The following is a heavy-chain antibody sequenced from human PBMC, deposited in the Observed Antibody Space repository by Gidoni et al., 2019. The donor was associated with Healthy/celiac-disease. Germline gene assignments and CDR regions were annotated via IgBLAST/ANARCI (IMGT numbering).Heavy chain of an antibody. CDR3: AKPETTMVQGVIDWYFDL. J-gene: IGHJ2*01. V-gene: IGHV3-23*01. CDR2: ISGSGGST. D-gene: IGHD3-10*01. CDR1: GFTFSSYA. Sequence: EVQLLESGGGLVQPGGSLRLSCAASGFTFSSYAMSWVRQAPGKGLEWVSAISGSGGSTYYADSVKGRFTISRDNSKNTLYLQMNSLRAEDTAVYYCAKPETTMVQGVIDWYFDLWGRGTLVTVSS.